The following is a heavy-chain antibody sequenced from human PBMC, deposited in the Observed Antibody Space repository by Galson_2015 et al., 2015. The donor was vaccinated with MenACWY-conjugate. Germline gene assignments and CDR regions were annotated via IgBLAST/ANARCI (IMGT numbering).Heavy chain of an antibody. CDR2: IRKSGSEP. CDR3: AREIRHYNYYIDV. Sequence: SLRLSCAGTGFMFTSYYMNWVRQAPGKGLEWVSTIRKSGSEPYYADSVRGRFTISRDNFKNSLFLHMDSLRAEDTAIYYCAREIRHYNYYIDVWGKGTTVTDAS. J-gene: IGHJ6*03. V-gene: IGHV3-7*03. CDR1: GFMFTSYY.